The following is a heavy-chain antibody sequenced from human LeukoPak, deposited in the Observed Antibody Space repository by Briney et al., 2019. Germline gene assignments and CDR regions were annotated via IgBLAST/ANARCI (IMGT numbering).Heavy chain of an antibody. CDR3: ARDSSGWSMNWFDP. D-gene: IGHD6-19*01. J-gene: IGHJ5*02. V-gene: IGHV1-2*02. CDR2: INPNSGGT. Sequence: ASVKVSCKASGYTFTGYYMHWVRQAPGQGLEWMGWINPNSGGTNYAQKFQGRVTMTRDTSISTAYMELSRLRSDDTAVYYCARDSSGWSMNWFDPWGQGTLVTVSS. CDR1: GYTFTGYY.